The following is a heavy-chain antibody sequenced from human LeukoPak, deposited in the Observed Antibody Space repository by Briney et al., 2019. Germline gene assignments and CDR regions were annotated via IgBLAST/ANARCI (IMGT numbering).Heavy chain of an antibody. CDR2: ISAYNGNT. CDR3: ARAGYSRFVDDLDY. D-gene: IGHD1-26*01. J-gene: IGHJ4*02. CDR1: GYTFTAYY. V-gene: IGHV1-18*04. Sequence: GASVKVSCKASGYTFTAYYIHWVRQAPGQGLEWMGRISAYNGNTKYTQKLQDRVTMTTDTSTSTAYMELKTLRSDDTAVYFCARAGYSRFVDDLDYWGQGTLVTVSS.